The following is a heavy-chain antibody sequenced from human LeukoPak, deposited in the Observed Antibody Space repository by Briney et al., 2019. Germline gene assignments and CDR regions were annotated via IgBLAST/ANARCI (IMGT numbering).Heavy chain of an antibody. Sequence: GGSLRLSCAASGFTFSNSWMTWVRQAPGKGLEWVANMNADGTNIYHVDSVRGRFTISRDNAKNSLYLQMGSLRAEDTAVYYCARDPGYGAVDYWGQGTLVTVSS. CDR2: MNADGTNI. CDR3: ARDPGYGAVDY. CDR1: GFTFSNSW. D-gene: IGHD5-18*01. V-gene: IGHV3-7*03. J-gene: IGHJ4*02.